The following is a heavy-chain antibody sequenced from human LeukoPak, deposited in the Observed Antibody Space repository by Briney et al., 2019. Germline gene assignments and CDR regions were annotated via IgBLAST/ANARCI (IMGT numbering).Heavy chain of an antibody. CDR2: ISGRGGRT. J-gene: IGHJ3*01. Sequence: GGSLRLACAPSGFTLSSYAMSWDRPADGNGMEWVSAISGRGGRTYYADTVKGRFTISRDSSKNTLHLQMNSLRAEDTAVYYCAKEGRCGGDCYPLHWGQGTMVTVSS. V-gene: IGHV3-23*01. CDR1: GFTLSSYA. CDR3: AKEGRCGGDCYPLH. D-gene: IGHD2-21*02.